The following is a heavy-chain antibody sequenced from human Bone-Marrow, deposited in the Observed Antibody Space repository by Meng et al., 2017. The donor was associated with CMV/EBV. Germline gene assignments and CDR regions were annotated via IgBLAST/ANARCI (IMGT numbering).Heavy chain of an antibody. J-gene: IGHJ4*02. D-gene: IGHD6-19*01. CDR3: ARQSSGWLYYFYY. CDR2: IYYSGST. V-gene: IGHV4-39*01. CDR1: GGSISSSSYY. Sequence: SETLSLTCTVSGGSISSSSYYWGWIRQPPGKGLEWIGSIYYSGSTYYNPSLKSRVTISVDTSKNQFSLKLSSVTAADAAVYYCARQSSGWLYYFYYWGQGTLVTVSS.